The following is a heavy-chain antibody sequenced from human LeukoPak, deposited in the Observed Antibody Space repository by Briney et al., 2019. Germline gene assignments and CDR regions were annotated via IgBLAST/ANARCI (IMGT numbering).Heavy chain of an antibody. CDR2: ISGSGIST. CDR3: AKNNNYYDSSGYPLMDAFDI. J-gene: IGHJ3*02. D-gene: IGHD3-22*01. V-gene: IGHV3-23*01. CDR1: GFTFSSYT. Sequence: PGGSLRLYCVASGFTFSSYTMSWVRQAPGKGLEWVSAISGSGISTYYADSVKGRFTISRDNSNNTLYLQMNSLRAEDTAVYYCAKNNNYYDSSGYPLMDAFDIWGQGTMVTVSS.